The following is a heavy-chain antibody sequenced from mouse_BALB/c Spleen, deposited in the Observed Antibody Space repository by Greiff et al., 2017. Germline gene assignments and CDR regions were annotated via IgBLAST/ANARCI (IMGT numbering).Heavy chain of an antibody. D-gene: IGHD2-10*01. CDR3: ASTAYYGNPCAY. CDR2: IDPANGNT. J-gene: IGHJ3*01. Sequence: VQLQQSGAELVKPGASVKLSCTASGFNIKDTYMHWVKQRPEQGLEWIGRIDPANGNTKYDPKFQGKATITADTSSNTAYLQLSSLTSEDTAVYYCASTAYYGNPCAYWGQGTLVTVSA. V-gene: IGHV14-3*02. CDR1: GFNIKDTY.